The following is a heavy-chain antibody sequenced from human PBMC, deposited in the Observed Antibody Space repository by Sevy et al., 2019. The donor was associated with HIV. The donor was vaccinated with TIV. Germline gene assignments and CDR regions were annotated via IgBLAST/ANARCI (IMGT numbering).Heavy chain of an antibody. CDR1: GFSFSSYG. CDR3: VKEGGGEGGDH. J-gene: IGHJ4*02. D-gene: IGHD2-21*01. V-gene: IGHV3-30*02. Sequence: GGSLRLSCAASGFSFSSYGMHWVRQAPGKGLEWMSYIQYDGSNKYYADSVKGRFTISRDNSKNTLYLQMNSLRVEDTVVFYCVKEGGGEGGDHWGQGTLVTVSS. CDR2: IQYDGSNK.